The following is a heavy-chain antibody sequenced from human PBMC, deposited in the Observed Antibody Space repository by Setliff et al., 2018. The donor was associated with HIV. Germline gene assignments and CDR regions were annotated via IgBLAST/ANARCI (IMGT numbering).Heavy chain of an antibody. V-gene: IGHV4-31*03. D-gene: IGHD6-19*01. CDR2: IYFSGST. CDR3: ATGLAVAPDY. J-gene: IGHJ4*02. CDR1: GGSISSGDYY. Sequence: TLSLTCTVSGGSISSGDYYWSWIRQLPGKGLEWIGYIYFSGSTYYNPSLKSRVTISVETSKNHFSLKLSSVSAADTAVYYCATGLAVAPDYWGQGSLVTVSS.